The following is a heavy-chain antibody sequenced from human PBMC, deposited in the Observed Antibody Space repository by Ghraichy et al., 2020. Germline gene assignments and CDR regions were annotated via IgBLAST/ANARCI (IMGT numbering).Heavy chain of an antibody. J-gene: IGHJ3*02. Sequence: SETLSLTCSVSGGSISSSNYFGGWIRPPPGKRLEYIGRIFYTGSTYYKPSLKSRVTISVDTSKNNFSLKLNSLTAADTAVYYCARIMIAFGGVITATHGIAIWGRGAMVTVSS. CDR1: GGSISSSNYF. CDR2: IFYTGST. V-gene: IGHV4-39*02. D-gene: IGHD3-16*02. CDR3: ARIMIAFGGVITATHGIAI.